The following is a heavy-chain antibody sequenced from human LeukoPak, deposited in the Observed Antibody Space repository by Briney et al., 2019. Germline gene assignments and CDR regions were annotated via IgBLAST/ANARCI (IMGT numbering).Heavy chain of an antibody. Sequence: SVKVSCKASGGTFSSYAISWVRQAPGQGLEWMGGIIPIFGTANYAQKFQGRVTMTRNTSISTAYMELSSLRSEDTAVYYCARGGYFDYWGQGTLVTVSS. CDR1: GGTFSSYA. CDR2: IIPIFGTA. CDR3: ARGGYFDY. J-gene: IGHJ4*02. V-gene: IGHV1-69*05.